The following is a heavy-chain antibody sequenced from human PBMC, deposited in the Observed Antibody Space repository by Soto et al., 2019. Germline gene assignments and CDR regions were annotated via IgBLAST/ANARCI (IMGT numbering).Heavy chain of an antibody. CDR1: GFTFSGYA. CDR2: ISGSGGST. CDR3: ATPLPTIFVHDVFYX. V-gene: IGHV3-23*01. Sequence: PWGSLKLSCAASGFTFSGYAMSWVRQAPGKGLEWVSAISGSGGSTYYADSVKGRFTISRDNSKNTLYLQMNSLRAEDTAVYYCATPLPTIFVHDVFYXRGQGTTVPVS. J-gene: IGHJ3*02. D-gene: IGHD3-3*01.